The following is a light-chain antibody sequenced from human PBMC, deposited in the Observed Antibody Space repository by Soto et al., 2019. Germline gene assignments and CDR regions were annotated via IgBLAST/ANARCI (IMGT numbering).Light chain of an antibody. Sequence: DIQMTQSPSSLSASVGDRVTTTCRASQTIAMYVNWFQQKPGKAPKPLIYTTSSLQSGVPPRFSGSGSGTDFTLTISRLQPEDSATYYCQQSFNTPYTFGQGTKVDIK. CDR1: QTIAMY. CDR3: QQSFNTPYT. V-gene: IGKV1-39*01. CDR2: TTS. J-gene: IGKJ2*01.